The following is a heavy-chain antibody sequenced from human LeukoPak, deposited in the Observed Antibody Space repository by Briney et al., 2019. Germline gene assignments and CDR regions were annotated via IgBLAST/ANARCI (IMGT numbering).Heavy chain of an antibody. J-gene: IGHJ3*02. V-gene: IGHV4-59*08. Sequence: SETLSLTCTVSGGSISGYYWSWIRQSPAKGLVWIGYMYYSGSTNYNPSLKSRVTISIDMSKNQFSLTLSSVAAADTALYYCARHFTYYYDSSGYPRDAFDIWGQGTMVTVSS. CDR2: MYYSGST. CDR1: GGSISGYY. D-gene: IGHD3-22*01. CDR3: ARHFTYYYDSSGYPRDAFDI.